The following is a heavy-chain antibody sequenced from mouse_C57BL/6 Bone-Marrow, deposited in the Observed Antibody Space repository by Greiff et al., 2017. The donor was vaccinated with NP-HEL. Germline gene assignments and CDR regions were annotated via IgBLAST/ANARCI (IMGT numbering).Heavy chain of an antibody. J-gene: IGHJ4*01. V-gene: IGHV6-3*01. CDR1: GFTFSNYW. CDR3: TDKYYAMDY. Sequence: EVKLQESGGGLVQPGGSMKLSCVASGFTFSNYWMNWVRQSPEKGLEWVAQIRLKSDNYATHYAESVKGRFTISRDDSKSSVYLQMNNLRAEDTGIYYCTDKYYAMDYWGQGTSVTVSS. CDR2: IRLKSDNYAT.